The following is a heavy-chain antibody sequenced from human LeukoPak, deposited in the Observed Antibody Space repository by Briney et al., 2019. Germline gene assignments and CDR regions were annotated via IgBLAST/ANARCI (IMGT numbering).Heavy chain of an antibody. Sequence: PSETLSLTCTVSGGSISSGGYYWSWIRQPPGKGLEWIGYIYHSGSTYYNPSLKSRVTISVDRSKNQFSLKLSSVTAADTAVYCCARVFRLIAAAGGFADVSYYYYYYMDVWGKGTTVTVSS. D-gene: IGHD6-13*01. CDR2: IYHSGST. J-gene: IGHJ6*03. V-gene: IGHV4-30-2*01. CDR1: GGSISSGGYY. CDR3: ARVFRLIAAAGGFADVSYYYYYYMDV.